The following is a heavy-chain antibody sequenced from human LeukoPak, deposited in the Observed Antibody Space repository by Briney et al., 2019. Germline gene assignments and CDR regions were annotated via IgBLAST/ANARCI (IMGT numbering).Heavy chain of an antibody. J-gene: IGHJ3*02. CDR1: GFTFTTYT. CDR2: INPNSGGT. Sequence: ASVKVSCKASGFTFTTYTMNWVRQAPGQGLEWMGWINPNSGGTNYAQKFQGRVTMTRDTSTSTAYMELSRLRSDDTAVYYCATRANYYDSSGLPFDIWGQGTMVTVSS. V-gene: IGHV1-2*02. D-gene: IGHD3-22*01. CDR3: ATRANYYDSSGLPFDI.